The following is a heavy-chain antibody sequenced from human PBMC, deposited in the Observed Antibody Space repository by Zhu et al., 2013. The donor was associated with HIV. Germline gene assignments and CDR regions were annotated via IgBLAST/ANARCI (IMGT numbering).Heavy chain of an antibody. CDR3: ARGRGSGRDASDI. CDR2: IVPIFGIT. Sequence: QVQLVQSGAEVKKPGSSVKVSCKLSGGTFSNYAISWVRQAPGQGLEWMGAIVPIFGITDYAQRFQGRVTITADESTSTVYMELSSLRSDDTAMFYCARGRGSGRDASDIWGHGTMVTVSS. CDR1: GGTFSNYA. D-gene: IGHD1-26*01. J-gene: IGHJ3*02. V-gene: IGHV1-69*01.